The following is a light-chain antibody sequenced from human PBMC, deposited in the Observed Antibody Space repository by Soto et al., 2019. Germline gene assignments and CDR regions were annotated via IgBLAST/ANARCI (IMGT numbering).Light chain of an antibody. CDR1: SSDVGGYNY. V-gene: IGLV2-11*01. J-gene: IGLJ2*01. CDR3: CSYAGTYAV. Sequence: QSALTQPRSVSGSPGQSVAISCTGTSSDVGGYNYVSWYQQHPGKDPKLMIYDVSGRPSGVPDRFSGSKSGNTASLTISGLQAEDEADYYCCSYAGTYAVFGGGTKLTVL. CDR2: DVS.